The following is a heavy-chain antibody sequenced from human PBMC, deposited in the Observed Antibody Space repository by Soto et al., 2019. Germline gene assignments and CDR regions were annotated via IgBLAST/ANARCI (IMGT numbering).Heavy chain of an antibody. CDR1: GESISSDNYY. CDR3: ARGGGYPPARFDS. V-gene: IGHV4-30-4*01. J-gene: IGHJ4*02. D-gene: IGHD3-16*02. CDR2: IFYNGST. Sequence: QVQLQESGPGLVTPSQTLALPCTVSGESISSDNYYWSWIRQPPGKRLECIGHIFYNGSTKYNPSLKSRVTISLATSLNQFALKLSSMTAADTAGYCCARGGGYPPARFDSLGPGLLVAFSS.